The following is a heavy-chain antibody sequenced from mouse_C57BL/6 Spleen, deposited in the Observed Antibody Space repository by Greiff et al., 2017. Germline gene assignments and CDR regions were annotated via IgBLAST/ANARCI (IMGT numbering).Heavy chain of an antibody. J-gene: IGHJ4*01. D-gene: IGHD1-1*01. CDR1: GIAFSRYW. CDR2: INPDSSTI. CDR3: ARPYYYGSSYDYAMDY. Sequence: EVQLQQSGGGLVQPGGSLKLSCAASGIAFSRYWMSWVRRAPGKGLEWIGEINPDSSTINYAPSLKDKFIISRDNAKNTLYLQMSKVRSEDTALYYCARPYYYGSSYDYAMDYGRQGTSVTVSS. V-gene: IGHV4-1*01.